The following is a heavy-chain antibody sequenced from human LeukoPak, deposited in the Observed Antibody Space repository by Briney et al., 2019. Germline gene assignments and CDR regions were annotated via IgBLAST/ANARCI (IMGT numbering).Heavy chain of an antibody. Sequence: GGSLRLXCAASGLTVTDYYMHWIRQAPGKGLEWVSFIGGSASNIYYADSVKGRFTISRDNAKNSLYLQMNSLRAEDTAVYYCAKEWSAFDIWGQGTMVTVPS. CDR3: AKEWSAFDI. V-gene: IGHV3-11*04. CDR1: GLTVTDYY. D-gene: IGHD2-15*01. CDR2: IGGSASNI. J-gene: IGHJ3*02.